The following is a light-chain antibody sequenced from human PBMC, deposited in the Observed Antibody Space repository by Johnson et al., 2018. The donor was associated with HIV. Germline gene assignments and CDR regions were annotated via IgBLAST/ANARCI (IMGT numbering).Light chain of an antibody. CDR2: ESN. J-gene: IGLJ1*01. V-gene: IGLV1-51*02. CDR3: ATWDSSLSATYV. Sequence: QSVLTQPPSVSAAPGQKVTISCSGSSSNIGNNSVSWYQQLPGTAPKLLIYESNKRPTGIPDRFTGSESGTSDNMRLTALPNGDEAYYYCATWDSSLSATYVFGTGTKVTVL. CDR1: SSNIGNNS.